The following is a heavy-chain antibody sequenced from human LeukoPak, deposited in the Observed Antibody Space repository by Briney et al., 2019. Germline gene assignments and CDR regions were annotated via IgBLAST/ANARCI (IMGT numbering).Heavy chain of an antibody. CDR2: INPDGSEK. CDR3: ARGHFYSIY. V-gene: IGHV3-7*02. CDR1: GFTFSSYW. Sequence: PGGSLRLSCTASGFTFSSYWMTWVGQAPGKGLEWVANINPDGSEKDYVDSVKGRFTISRDNAKTSLDLQLSNLRDEDTAVYFCARGHFYSIYWGLGTLVTVSS. D-gene: IGHD2-15*01. J-gene: IGHJ4*02.